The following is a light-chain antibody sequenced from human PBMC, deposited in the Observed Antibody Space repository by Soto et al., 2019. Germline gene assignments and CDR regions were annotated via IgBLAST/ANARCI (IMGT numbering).Light chain of an antibody. CDR3: QQSCCIPRT. CDR1: HIIAGY. V-gene: IGKV1-39*01. J-gene: IGKJ5*01. CDR2: AAS. Sequence: DIQMTQSPSSLSACVGDIFSITCRASHIIAGYLNWYQPKPGKAPKLLIHAASSLQSGVPSRVSGRGAGTDCTRTSSNLQPEDFATYYCQQSCCIPRTFGQGTRLENK.